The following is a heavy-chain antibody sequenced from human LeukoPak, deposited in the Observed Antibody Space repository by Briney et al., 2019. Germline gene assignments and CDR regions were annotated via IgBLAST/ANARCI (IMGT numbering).Heavy chain of an antibody. V-gene: IGHV3-23*01. CDR2: ISGSGGST. CDR1: GFTFSSYG. Sequence: GGSLRLSCAASGFTFSSYGIHWVRQAPGKGLEWVSAISGSGGSTYYADSVKGRFTISRDNSKNTLYLQMNSLRAEDTAVYYCAKGTYVDTAPTDYWGQGTLVTVSS. CDR3: AKGTYVDTAPTDY. D-gene: IGHD5-18*01. J-gene: IGHJ4*02.